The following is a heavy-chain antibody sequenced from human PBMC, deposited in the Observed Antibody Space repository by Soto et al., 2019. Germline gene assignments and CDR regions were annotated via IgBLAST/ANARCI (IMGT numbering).Heavy chain of an antibody. V-gene: IGHV3-74*01. Sequence: EVQLVESGGGLVQPGGSLRLSCAASGFTFSGHWMHWVRQAPGKGLVWVSRIKSAGRSTSYADSVKGRFTVSRDNAKNTLYLQMNSLRAEDTAVYYCARSDWFDPCGQGTLVTVSS. CDR2: IKSAGRST. CDR1: GFTFSGHW. J-gene: IGHJ5*02. CDR3: ARSDWFDP.